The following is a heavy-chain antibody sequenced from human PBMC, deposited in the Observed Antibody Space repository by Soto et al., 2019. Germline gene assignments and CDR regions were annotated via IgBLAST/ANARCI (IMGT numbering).Heavy chain of an antibody. Sequence: GASMKGSCKGSGGTFSSYSISWVRQAPGQGVDWMGGIIPIFGTANYAQKFQGRVTITADESTSTAYMELSSLRSEDTAVYYCAREASYSSSWYGAFDAFDIWGQGTMVTVSS. CDR2: IIPIFGTA. CDR3: AREASYSSSWYGAFDAFDI. V-gene: IGHV1-69*13. CDR1: GGTFSSYS. J-gene: IGHJ3*02. D-gene: IGHD6-13*01.